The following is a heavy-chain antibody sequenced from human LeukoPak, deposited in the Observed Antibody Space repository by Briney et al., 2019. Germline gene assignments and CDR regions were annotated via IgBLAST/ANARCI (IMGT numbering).Heavy chain of an antibody. D-gene: IGHD4-17*01. V-gene: IGHV4-59*01. CDR3: ARVAVTTDYGMDV. Sequence: SETLSLTCTVSGGSISSYYWSWIRQPPGKGLEWIGYIYYSGSTNYNPSLKSRVTISVDTSKNQFSLKLSSVTAADTAVYYCARVAVTTDYGMDVWGQGTTVTVS. J-gene: IGHJ6*02. CDR2: IYYSGST. CDR1: GGSISSYY.